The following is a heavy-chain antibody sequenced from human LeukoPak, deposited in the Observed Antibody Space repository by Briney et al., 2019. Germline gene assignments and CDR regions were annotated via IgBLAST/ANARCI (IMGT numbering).Heavy chain of an antibody. V-gene: IGHV4-39*07. Sequence: SETLSLTCNVSGGAVFNSEYYWGWIRQSPGRGLEWIGSMYYSGITYYNPSLKSRVTISVDTSKNQFSLKLSSVTAADTAVYYCAREWVVQGLNFWGQGTLVTVSS. CDR2: MYYSGIT. J-gene: IGHJ4*02. CDR3: AREWVVQGLNF. D-gene: IGHD6-19*01. CDR1: GGAVFNSEYY.